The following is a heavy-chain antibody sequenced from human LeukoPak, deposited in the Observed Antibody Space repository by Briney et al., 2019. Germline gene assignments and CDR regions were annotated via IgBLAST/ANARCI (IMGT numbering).Heavy chain of an antibody. CDR3: ARHFGPKRITMVRGVRGSFDY. J-gene: IGHJ4*02. CDR2: IYYSGST. Sequence: SETLSLTCTVSGGSISSSSYYWGWIRQPPGTGLEWIGSIYYSGSTYYNPSLKSRVTISVDTSKNQFSLKLSSVTAADTAVYYCARHFGPKRITMVRGVRGSFDYWGQGTLVTVSS. V-gene: IGHV4-39*01. D-gene: IGHD3-10*01. CDR1: GGSISSSSYY.